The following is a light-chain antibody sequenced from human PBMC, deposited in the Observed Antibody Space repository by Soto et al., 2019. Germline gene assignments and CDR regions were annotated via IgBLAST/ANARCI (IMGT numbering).Light chain of an antibody. Sequence: QSALTQPASASGSPGQSIAISCTGTSSDVGNYNLVSWYQQHPGIAPKLMIYEGTKRPSGVSNRFSGSKSGNTASLTISGFQAEDEADYYCCSYAGSSFYVFGTGTKVTVL. CDR1: SSDVGNYNL. J-gene: IGLJ1*01. CDR2: EGT. CDR3: CSYAGSSFYV. V-gene: IGLV2-23*01.